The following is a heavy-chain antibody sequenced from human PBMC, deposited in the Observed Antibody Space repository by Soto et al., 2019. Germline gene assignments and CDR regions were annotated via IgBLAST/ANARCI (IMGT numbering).Heavy chain of an antibody. V-gene: IGHV4-31*02. CDR2: IYYSGST. J-gene: IGHJ5*02. CDR3: ARERRTPNWFDP. CDR1: SGSISSGGCY. Sequence: SETLSLTWPFSSGSISSGGCYLRFLLQHPGKGLEWIGYIYYSGSTYYNPSLKSRVTISVDTSKNQFSLKLSSVTAADTAVYYCARERRTPNWFDPWGQGTLVTAPQ.